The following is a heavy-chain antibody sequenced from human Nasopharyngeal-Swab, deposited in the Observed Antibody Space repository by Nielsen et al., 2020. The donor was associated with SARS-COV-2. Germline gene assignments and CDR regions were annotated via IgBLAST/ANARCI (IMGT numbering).Heavy chain of an antibody. J-gene: IGHJ6*02. CDR2: INPSGGT. Sequence: SETLSLTCAVYGGAFGGFYWSWIRQSPGEGLEWIGEINPSGGTDYNPSLKSRVSMSVDTSKNQVFLNLKAVTAADTGLYYCARGRRERAPRYYYYGMDVWGQGTTVNVS. CDR1: GGAFGGFY. CDR3: ARGRRERAPRYYYYGMDV. D-gene: IGHD1-1*01. V-gene: IGHV4-34*01.